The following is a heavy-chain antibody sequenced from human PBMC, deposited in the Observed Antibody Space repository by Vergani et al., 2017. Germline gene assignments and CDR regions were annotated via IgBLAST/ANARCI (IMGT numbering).Heavy chain of an antibody. J-gene: IGHJ4*02. Sequence: EVQLVESGGGLVKPGGSLRLSCAASGFTFSTYSMNWVRQAPGKGLEWVSSISSSSSYIYYADSVKGRFTISRDNAKKSLYLQMNSLRAEDTAVYYCARDPIGYLRFLDYWGQGTLVTVSS. D-gene: IGHD3-3*01. CDR2: ISSSSSYI. V-gene: IGHV3-21*01. CDR1: GFTFSTYS. CDR3: ARDPIGYLRFLDY.